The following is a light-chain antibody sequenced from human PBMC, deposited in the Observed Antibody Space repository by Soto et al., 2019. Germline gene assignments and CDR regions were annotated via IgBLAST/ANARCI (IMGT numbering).Light chain of an antibody. CDR2: DAS. Sequence: DIQMTQSPSTLSASVGDRFTMTCQSSQDIKNYLNWYQQKSGKAPKLLIYDASDLETGVPSRFSGSGSGTDFTFTINSLQPEDIATYYCQQYDNLPLTFGGGTKVDIK. CDR1: QDIKNY. CDR3: QQYDNLPLT. J-gene: IGKJ4*01. V-gene: IGKV1-33*01.